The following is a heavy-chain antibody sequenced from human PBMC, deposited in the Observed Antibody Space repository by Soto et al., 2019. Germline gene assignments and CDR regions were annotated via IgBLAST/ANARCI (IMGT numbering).Heavy chain of an antibody. Sequence: ASVKVSCKASGYTLTGYYMHWVRQAPGQGLEWMGWINPNSGGTNYAQKFQGWVTMTRDTSISTAYMELSRLRSDDTAVYYCARDLFGSSYYYGMDVWGQGTTVTVSS. V-gene: IGHV1-2*04. J-gene: IGHJ6*02. D-gene: IGHD6-6*01. CDR3: ARDLFGSSYYYGMDV. CDR1: GYTLTGYY. CDR2: INPNSGGT.